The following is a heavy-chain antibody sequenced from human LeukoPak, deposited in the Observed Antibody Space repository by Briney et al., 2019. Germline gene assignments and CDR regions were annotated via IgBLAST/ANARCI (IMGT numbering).Heavy chain of an antibody. J-gene: IGHJ4*02. Sequence: GVSLRPSCAASGFTFSSYAMSWVRQGTGRGLEWVSGICGRGVNTSYPDSVKGRFTISRDNSKTTLYVQVNSLGNEDTAAYYCAKASYYDGSGSFYFDYWGQGTLVTVSS. CDR2: ICGRGVNT. CDR1: GFTFSSYA. CDR3: AKASYYDGSGSFYFDY. D-gene: IGHD3-22*01. V-gene: IGHV3-23*01.